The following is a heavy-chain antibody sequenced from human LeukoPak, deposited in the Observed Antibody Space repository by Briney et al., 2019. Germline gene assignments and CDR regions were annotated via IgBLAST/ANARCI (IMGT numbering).Heavy chain of an antibody. J-gene: IGHJ4*02. D-gene: IGHD3-10*01. V-gene: IGHV4-34*01. CDR1: GGSFSGYY. Sequence: PSETLSLTCAVYGGSFSGYYWSWIRQPPGKGLEWIGEINHSGSTNYNPSLKSRVTISVDTSKNQFSLKLSSVTAADTAVYYCARAIPYYYGSGSYLLMYYFDYWGQGTLVTVSS. CDR2: INHSGST. CDR3: ARAIPYYYGSGSYLLMYYFDY.